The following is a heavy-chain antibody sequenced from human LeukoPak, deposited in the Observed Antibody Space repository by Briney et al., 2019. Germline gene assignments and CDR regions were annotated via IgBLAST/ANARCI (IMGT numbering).Heavy chain of an antibody. CDR2: IYYSGST. J-gene: IGHJ4*02. V-gene: IGHV4-39*01. D-gene: IGHD2-15*01. CDR3: ARQRRYCSGGSCFDFDY. Sequence: SETLSLTCTVSGGSISSSSYYWGWIRQPPGKGLVWIGSIYYSGSTYYNPSLKSRVTISVDTSKNQFSLKLSSVTAADTAVYYCARQRRYCSGGSCFDFDYWGQGTLVTVSS. CDR1: GGSISSSSYY.